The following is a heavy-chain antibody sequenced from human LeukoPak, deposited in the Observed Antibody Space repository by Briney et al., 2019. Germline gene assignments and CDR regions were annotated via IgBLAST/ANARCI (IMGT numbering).Heavy chain of an antibody. Sequence: GGSLRLSCAASGFTVSSNYMSWVRQAPGKGLEWVALIWFDGSKRYYGDSLKGRFTVSRDNSKNTLYLQVDSLRAEDTAVYYCARCTGGSCVFDYWGQGTLVTVSP. J-gene: IGHJ4*02. CDR3: ARCTGGSCVFDY. CDR1: GFTVSSNY. D-gene: IGHD2-8*02. CDR2: IWFDGSKR. V-gene: IGHV3-33*08.